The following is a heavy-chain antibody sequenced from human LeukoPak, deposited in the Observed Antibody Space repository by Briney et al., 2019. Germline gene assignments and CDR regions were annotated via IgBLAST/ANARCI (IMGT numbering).Heavy chain of an antibody. D-gene: IGHD5-18*01. Sequence: SETLSLTCAVYGGSFSGYYWSWIRQPAGKGLEWIGYIHYSGSTNYNPSLKSRVTISVDTSKNQFSLKLSSVTAADTAVYYCARTTEGGYTYGYFYYYYMDVWGKGTTVTISS. CDR1: GGSFSGYY. V-gene: IGHV4-59*01. CDR3: ARTTEGGYTYGYFYYYYMDV. J-gene: IGHJ6*03. CDR2: IHYSGST.